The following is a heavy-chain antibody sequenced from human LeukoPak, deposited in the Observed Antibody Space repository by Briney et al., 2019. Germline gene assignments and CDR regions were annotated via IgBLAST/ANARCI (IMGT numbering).Heavy chain of an antibody. J-gene: IGHJ4*02. CDR1: GFTFSSYS. D-gene: IGHD2-8*01. CDR3: ARARGYCTNGVCYLVGLY. CDR2: ISSSSSYI. V-gene: IGHV3-21*01. Sequence: PGGSLRLSCAASGFTFSSYSMNWVRQAPGKGLEWVSSISSSSSYIYYADSVKGRFTISRDNAKNSLYLQMNSLRAEDTAVYYCARARGYCTNGVCYLVGLYWGQGTLVTVSS.